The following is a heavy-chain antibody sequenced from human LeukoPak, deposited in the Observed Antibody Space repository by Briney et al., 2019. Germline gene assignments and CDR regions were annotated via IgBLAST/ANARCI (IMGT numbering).Heavy chain of an antibody. CDR2: ISAYNGYT. J-gene: IGHJ4*02. D-gene: IGHD3-10*01. CDR1: GYTFTTYG. Sequence: ASVKISCKASGYTFTTYGLSWVRQAPGQGLEWMGWISAYNGYTNYAQKLQGRLTMTTDTSTSTAYMELRSLRSDDTAVYYCARGRLGGSGSYYNVLDYWGQGTLVTVSS. CDR3: ARGRLGGSGSYYNVLDY. V-gene: IGHV1-18*01.